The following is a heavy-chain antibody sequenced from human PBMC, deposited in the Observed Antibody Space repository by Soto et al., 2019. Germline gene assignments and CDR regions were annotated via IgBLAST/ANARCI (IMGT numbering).Heavy chain of an antibody. CDR3: ARLAESGSGSYDSYNYYGMDV. Sequence: TSETLSLTCTVSGGSISSYYWSWIRQPPGKGLEWIGYIYYSGSTNYNPSLKSRVTISVDTSKNQFSLKLSSVTAADTAVYYCARLAESGSGSYDSYNYYGMDVGGQGTTVSVS. CDR2: IYYSGST. CDR1: GGSISSYY. V-gene: IGHV4-59*08. J-gene: IGHJ6*02. D-gene: IGHD1-26*01.